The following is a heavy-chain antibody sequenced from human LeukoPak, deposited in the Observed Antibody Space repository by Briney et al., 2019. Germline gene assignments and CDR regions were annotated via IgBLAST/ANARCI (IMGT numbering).Heavy chain of an antibody. D-gene: IGHD5-12*01. Sequence: NQDASKKSYVDSVKGRFTISRDNAKNSLYLQMNSLRAEDTAVYYCARDETPTNGYDSYDFWGQGTLVTVST. CDR3: ARDETPTNGYDSYDF. V-gene: IGHV3-7*01. J-gene: IGHJ4*02. CDR2: NQDASKK.